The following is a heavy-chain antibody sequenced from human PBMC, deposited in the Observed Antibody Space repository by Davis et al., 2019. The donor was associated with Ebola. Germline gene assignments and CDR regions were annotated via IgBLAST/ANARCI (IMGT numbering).Heavy chain of an antibody. Sequence: PGGSLRLSCAASGFTFSNYAMSWVRQSPGKGLEWVSSIADSGGATYYTDSVKGRFTISRDNAKKSLFLQMNSLRDEDTAVYYCAKDHEATGAWIHWGQGTLVTVSS. D-gene: IGHD5-12*01. V-gene: IGHV3-23*01. J-gene: IGHJ4*02. CDR2: IADSGGAT. CDR1: GFTFSNYA. CDR3: AKDHEATGAWIH.